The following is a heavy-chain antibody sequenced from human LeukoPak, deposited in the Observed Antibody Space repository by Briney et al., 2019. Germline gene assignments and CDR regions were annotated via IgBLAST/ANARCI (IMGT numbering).Heavy chain of an antibody. CDR1: GYSISSGYY. CDR3: ARAYYYDSSGYYWTPLLD. J-gene: IGHJ4*02. V-gene: IGHV4-38-2*02. D-gene: IGHD3-22*01. Sequence: SETLSLTCTVSGYSISSGYYWGWIRQPPGKGLEWIGSIYHSGSTYYNPSLKSRVTISVDTSKNQFSLKLSSVTAADTAVYYCARAYYYDSSGYYWTPLLDWGQGTLVTVSS. CDR2: IYHSGST.